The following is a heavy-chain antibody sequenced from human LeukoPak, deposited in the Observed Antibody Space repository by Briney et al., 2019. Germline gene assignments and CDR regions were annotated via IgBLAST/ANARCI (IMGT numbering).Heavy chain of an antibody. CDR2: TSPAEGDT. J-gene: IGHJ4*02. CDR1: GYAFTNYG. D-gene: IGHD3-10*01. Sequence: ASVKVSRKSLGYAFTNYGIHWVPQAPRQRLECMGWTSPAEGDTLSSQGFQGRVTFTSDTSASTTYMELRSLKSEDMALYYCVRGRTSGSWLFDYWGQGTLVTVSS. CDR3: VRGRTSGSWLFDY. V-gene: IGHV1-3*02.